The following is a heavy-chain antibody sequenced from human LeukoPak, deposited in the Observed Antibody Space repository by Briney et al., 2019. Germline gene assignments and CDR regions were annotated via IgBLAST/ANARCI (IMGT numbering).Heavy chain of an antibody. CDR1: GGSISSINW. Sequence: PSETLSLTCAVSGGSISSINWWSWVRQAPGKGLEWIGEIYHTGSTNYNPSPKSRVTISVDKSKNHFSLNLSSVTAADTAVYYCARVGYHYYDSTGYSNFDYWGQGTLVTVSS. CDR2: IYHTGST. D-gene: IGHD3-22*01. J-gene: IGHJ4*02. V-gene: IGHV4-4*02. CDR3: ARVGYHYYDSTGYSNFDY.